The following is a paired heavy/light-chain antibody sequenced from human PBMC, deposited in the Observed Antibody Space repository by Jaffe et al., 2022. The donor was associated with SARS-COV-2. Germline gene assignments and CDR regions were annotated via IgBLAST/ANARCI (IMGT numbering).Light chain of an antibody. J-gene: IGKJ4*01. Sequence: DIQMTQSPSSLSASVGDRVTITCQASQDISDYLHWYQQKPGKAPKLLIYDASNLETGVPSRFSGSGSGTDFTFTISSLQPEDIATYYCQQYDSLPLTFGGGTKVDIK. CDR1: QDISDY. CDR3: QQYDSLPLT. V-gene: IGKV1-33*01. CDR2: DAS.
Heavy chain of an antibody. CDR2: IWYDGSKK. D-gene: IGHD3-22*01. CDR1: GFTFSSYG. J-gene: IGHJ4*02. V-gene: IGHV3-33*01. CDR3: ARDHRDSGGYYNGDY. Sequence: QVQLVESGGGVVQPGRSLRLSCAVSGFTFSSYGMYWVRQAPGKGLEWVALIWYDGSKKFYADSAKGRFTISRDNSKNTLYLQMNSLRAEDTAVYYCARDHRDSGGYYNGDYWGQGTLVTVSS.